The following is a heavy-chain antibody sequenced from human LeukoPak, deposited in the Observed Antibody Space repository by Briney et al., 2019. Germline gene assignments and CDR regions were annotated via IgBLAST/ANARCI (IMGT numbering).Heavy chain of an antibody. CDR2: IIPIFGTA. Sequence: SVKVSCKASGGTFSSYAISWVRQVPGQGLEWMGGIIPIFGTANYAQKFQGRVTITADESTSTAYMELSSLRSEDTAVYYCARDSGSYALPFDYWGQGTLVTVSS. CDR3: ARDSGSYALPFDY. V-gene: IGHV1-69*13. D-gene: IGHD1-26*01. J-gene: IGHJ4*02. CDR1: GGTFSSYA.